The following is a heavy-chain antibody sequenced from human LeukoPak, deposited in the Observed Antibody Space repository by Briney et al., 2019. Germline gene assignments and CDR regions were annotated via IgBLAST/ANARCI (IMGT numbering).Heavy chain of an antibody. Sequence: GGSLRLSCAASGFTFSKAWMNWVRQAPGKGLEWVSYISSSSSPIFYADSVKGRFTISRDNAKNSLYLQMNSLRDEDTAVYYCARGGTYCPDYWGQGTLVTVSS. CDR1: GFTFSKAW. V-gene: IGHV3-48*02. J-gene: IGHJ4*02. D-gene: IGHD1-26*01. CDR2: ISSSSSPI. CDR3: ARGGTYCPDY.